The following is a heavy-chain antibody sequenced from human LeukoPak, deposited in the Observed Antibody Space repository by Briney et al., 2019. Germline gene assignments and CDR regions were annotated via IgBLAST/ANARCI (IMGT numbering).Heavy chain of an antibody. V-gene: IGHV3-48*03. CDR3: AREVDSVIGSIDY. J-gene: IGHJ4*02. CDR2: ISFSGTI. Sequence: GSLRLSCAASGFTFSSSEMNWVRQAPGKGLEWVSYISFSGTIYYADSVKGRFTISRDNAKNSLYLQMNNLRAEDTAVYYCAREVDSVIGSIDYWGQGTLVTVSS. CDR1: GFTFSSSE. D-gene: IGHD3-22*01.